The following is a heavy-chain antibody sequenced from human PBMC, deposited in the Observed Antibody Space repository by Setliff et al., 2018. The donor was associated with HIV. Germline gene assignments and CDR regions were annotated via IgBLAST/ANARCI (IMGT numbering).Heavy chain of an antibody. CDR2: IHYSGIT. Sequence: SETLSLTCTVSGGSISSNDYYWDWIRPPPGKGLEWIGSIHYSGITYCNPSLKSRVTISVDTSMNQFSLRLSSVTAADTALYYCARDRGGDGYMDSWGQGTLVTVSS. CDR3: ARDRGGDGYMDS. V-gene: IGHV4-39*07. J-gene: IGHJ4*02. CDR1: GGSISSNDYY. D-gene: IGHD2-21*01.